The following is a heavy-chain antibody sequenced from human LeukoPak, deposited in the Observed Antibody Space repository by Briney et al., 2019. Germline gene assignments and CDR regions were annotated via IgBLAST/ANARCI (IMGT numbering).Heavy chain of an antibody. CDR2: IYYSGST. CDR1: GYSISSGYY. J-gene: IGHJ4*02. CDR3: ARVATTTNPPQRPFDY. D-gene: IGHD5-12*01. V-gene: IGHV4-38-2*01. Sequence: PSETLSLTCAVSGYSISSGYYWGWIRQPPGKGLEWIGSIYYSGSTYYNPSPKSRVTISVDTSKNQFSLKLSSVTAADTAVYCCARVATTTNPPQRPFDYWGQGTLVTVSS.